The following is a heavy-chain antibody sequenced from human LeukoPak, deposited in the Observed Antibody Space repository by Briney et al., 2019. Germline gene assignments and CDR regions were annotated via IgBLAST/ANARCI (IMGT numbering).Heavy chain of an antibody. V-gene: IGHV4-59*11. Sequence: SETLSLTCTVSGGSISSHYWSWIRQPPGKGLEWIGYIYYRGSTNYNPSLKSRVTISVATSKIQFSLNLSSVTDADTAVYYRARGADEFAPWGQGTLVTVSS. J-gene: IGHJ5*02. D-gene: IGHD1-26*01. CDR1: GGSISSHY. CDR2: IYYRGST. CDR3: ARGADEFAP.